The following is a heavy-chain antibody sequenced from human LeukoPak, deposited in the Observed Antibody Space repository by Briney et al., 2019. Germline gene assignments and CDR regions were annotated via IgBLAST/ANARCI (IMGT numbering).Heavy chain of an antibody. CDR2: INPSGGST. J-gene: IGHJ6*02. CDR3: ARCYIPPTYYLCGHLGRGCSLYYYGMDV. Sequence: ASVKVSCKASGYTFTSYYMHWVRQAPGQGLEWMGLINPSGGSTSYAQKFQGRVTMTRDTSTSTVYMELSSLRSEDTAVYYCARCYIPPTYYLCGHLGRGCSLYYYGMDVWGQGTTVTVSS. V-gene: IGHV1-46*01. D-gene: IGHD3-22*01. CDR1: GYTFTSYY.